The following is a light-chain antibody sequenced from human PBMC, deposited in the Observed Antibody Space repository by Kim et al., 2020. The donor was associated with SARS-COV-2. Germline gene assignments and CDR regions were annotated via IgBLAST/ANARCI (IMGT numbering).Light chain of an antibody. Sequence: PGGRATLSCRTSQTVISNYLAWYQQKPGKAPRLVIYGASSRATGLPDRFSGRGSGTDFTLTISRLELEDFAVYYCQQYGSPSLTFGGGTKV. CDR2: GAS. V-gene: IGKV3-20*01. CDR1: QTVISNY. J-gene: IGKJ4*01. CDR3: QQYGSPSLT.